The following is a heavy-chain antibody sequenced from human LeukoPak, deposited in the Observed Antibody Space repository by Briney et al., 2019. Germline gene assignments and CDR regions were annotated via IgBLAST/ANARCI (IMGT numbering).Heavy chain of an antibody. CDR3: ARQTCSGGSCYSVGWFDP. CDR2: IYYSGST. CDR1: GGSISSSSYY. J-gene: IGHJ5*02. Sequence: SETLSLTCTVSGGSISSSSYYWGWIRQPPGKGLVWIGSIYYSGSTYYNPSLKSRVSISVDTSKNQFSLKLSSVTAADTAVYYCARQTCSGGSCYSVGWFDPWGQGTLVTVSS. D-gene: IGHD2-15*01. V-gene: IGHV4-39*01.